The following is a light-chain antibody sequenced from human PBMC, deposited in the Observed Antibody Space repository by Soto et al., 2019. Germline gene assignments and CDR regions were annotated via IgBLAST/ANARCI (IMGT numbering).Light chain of an antibody. CDR1: QSVSSSC. V-gene: IGKV3D-20*02. Sequence: VFTQAPGTLSLSPGERATLSCRASQSVSSSCLAWYQKKPGQAPRLLIHGASNRATGIPARFIVSGSETDFNLPLSRLEPEDLAVDYCQQRKGLTFFGGTKVEIK. CDR2: GAS. CDR3: QQRKGLT. J-gene: IGKJ4*01.